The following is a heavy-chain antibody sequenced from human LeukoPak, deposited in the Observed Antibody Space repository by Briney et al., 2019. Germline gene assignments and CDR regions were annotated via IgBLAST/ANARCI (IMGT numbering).Heavy chain of an antibody. CDR1: GYSFTDYF. CDR2: VDPEDGET. J-gene: IGHJ3*01. V-gene: IGHV1-69-2*01. CDR3: ATVTGLNAFDF. Sequence: ATVKISCKASGYSFTDYFMHWVHRAPGKGPEWMGRVDPEDGETVYAEKFQGRVTITADTSTATAYMELSSLRYEDTAVYYCATVTGLNAFDFWGQGTVVTVSS. D-gene: IGHD2-21*02.